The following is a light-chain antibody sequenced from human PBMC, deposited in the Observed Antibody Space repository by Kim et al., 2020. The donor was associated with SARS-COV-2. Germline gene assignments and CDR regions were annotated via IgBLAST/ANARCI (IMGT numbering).Light chain of an antibody. CDR1: HSVSSSY. V-gene: IGKV3-20*01. CDR3: QQYGGSPLT. Sequence: EIVLTQSPVTVSLSPGDRASLSCRASHSVSSSYLAWYQQKPGQAPRLLIYGASSRATGIPDRFSGSGSRTDFTLTISRLEPEDVAVYYCQQYGGSPLTFGGGTKVEIK. CDR2: GAS. J-gene: IGKJ4*01.